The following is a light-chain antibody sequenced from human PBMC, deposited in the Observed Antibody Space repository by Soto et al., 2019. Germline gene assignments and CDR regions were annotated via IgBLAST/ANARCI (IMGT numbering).Light chain of an antibody. J-gene: IGLJ2*01. CDR2: GNS. V-gene: IGLV1-40*01. CDR1: SSNIGAGYD. Sequence: QSVLTQPPSVSGAPGQRVTISCTGSSSNIGAGYDVHWYQQLPGTVPKVLIYGNSNRPSGVPDRFSGSKSGTSASLAITGLQAEDEADYYCQSYDTSLSAHVVFGGGTQLTVL. CDR3: QSYDTSLSAHVV.